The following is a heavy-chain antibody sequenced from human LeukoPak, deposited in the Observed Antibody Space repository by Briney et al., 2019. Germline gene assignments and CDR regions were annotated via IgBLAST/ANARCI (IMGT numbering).Heavy chain of an antibody. J-gene: IGHJ4*02. CDR2: IYYSGNT. D-gene: IGHD3-10*01. CDR3: ARLKEGIDY. V-gene: IGHV4-39*01. Sequence: SETLSVTCAVSGGSISGSSYFWGWIRQPPGKGLEWIGSIYYSGNTYYNPSLKSRVTISVDTSKNQFSLKLSSVTAADTAVYYCARLKEGIDYWGQGTLVTVSS. CDR1: GGSISGSSYF.